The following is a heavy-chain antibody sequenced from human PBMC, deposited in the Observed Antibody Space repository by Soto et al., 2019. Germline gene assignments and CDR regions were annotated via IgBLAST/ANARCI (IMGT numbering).Heavy chain of an antibody. CDR3: ARAGKDIVVVPAAMPHYYYGMDV. CDR2: IIPIFGTA. CDR1: GGTFSSYA. V-gene: IGHV1-69*01. D-gene: IGHD2-2*01. J-gene: IGHJ6*02. Sequence: QVQLVQSGAEVKKPGSSVKVSCKASGGTFSSYAISWVRQAPGQGLEWMGGIIPIFGTANYAQKFQGRVTITADESTSTAYMELSSLRSEGTAVYYCARAGKDIVVVPAAMPHYYYGMDVWGQGTTVTVSS.